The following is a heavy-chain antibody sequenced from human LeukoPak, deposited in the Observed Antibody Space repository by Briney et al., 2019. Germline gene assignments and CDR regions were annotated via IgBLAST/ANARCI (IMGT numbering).Heavy chain of an antibody. CDR3: ARDQQDSGWYDY. J-gene: IGHJ4*02. D-gene: IGHD6-19*01. CDR1: GFTFSSYW. Sequence: GGSLRLSCAASGFTFSSYWMSWVRQAPGKGLEWVATIKQDGSEKDFVDSVKGRFTVSRDNAKNSLYLQMNSLRAEDTAVYYCARDQQDSGWYDYWGQGTLVTVSS. V-gene: IGHV3-7*01. CDR2: IKQDGSEK.